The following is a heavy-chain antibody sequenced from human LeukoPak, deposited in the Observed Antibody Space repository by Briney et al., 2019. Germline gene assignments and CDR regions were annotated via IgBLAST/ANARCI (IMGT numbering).Heavy chain of an antibody. CDR3: AKDPPWGSSGF. Sequence: GGALRLSCAASGFSFSRYAMSCFRQAPGQGLYVLSSSSVIVGSTYYGGSVKGRFTISRDNSKNTLYLQMNSLRAEDTAVYYCAKDPPWGSSGFWGQGTLVTVSS. V-gene: IGHV3-23*01. CDR1: GFSFSRYA. J-gene: IGHJ4*02. CDR2: SSVIVGST. D-gene: IGHD3-22*01.